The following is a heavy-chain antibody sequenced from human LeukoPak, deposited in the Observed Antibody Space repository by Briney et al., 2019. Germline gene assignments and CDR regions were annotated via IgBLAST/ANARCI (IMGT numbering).Heavy chain of an antibody. Sequence: GGSLRLSCAASGFTFSSYWMSWVRQAPGKGLEWVANIKRDGSEEYYVDSVKGRFTISRDNAKNSLYLQMNSLTAEDTAVYYCARLLSNYYYYYMDVWGKGTTVTVSS. J-gene: IGHJ6*03. CDR2: IKRDGSEE. D-gene: IGHD2/OR15-2a*01. CDR3: ARLLSNYYYYYMDV. CDR1: GFTFSSYW. V-gene: IGHV3-7*01.